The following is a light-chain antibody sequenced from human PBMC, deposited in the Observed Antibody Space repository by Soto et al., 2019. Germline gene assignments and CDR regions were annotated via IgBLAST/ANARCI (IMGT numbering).Light chain of an antibody. J-gene: IGLJ1*01. CDR2: DVS. Sequence: QSALTQPASVSGSPGQAITISCSGTSSDVGAFNYVSWYQQHPGKAPKLMIYDVSNRPSRVSNRFSGSKSGNTASLTISGLRAEDEAAYYCNSYTSNNTYVFGTGTKVTVL. CDR1: SSDVGAFNY. CDR3: NSYTSNNTYV. V-gene: IGLV2-14*03.